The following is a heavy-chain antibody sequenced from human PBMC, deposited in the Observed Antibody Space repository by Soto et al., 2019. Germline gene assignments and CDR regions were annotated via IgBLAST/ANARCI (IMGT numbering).Heavy chain of an antibody. J-gene: IGHJ6*03. V-gene: IGHV1-2*02. Sequence: VQLAQSGAEVKKPGASVKVSCKTSGDSFNDYYIHWVRQAPGQGLEWMGWINPNGGATKYAQKLKGRVTVNRDTSIRTVYMELSSLRSDDTAVYYCARESGGATATLDYYYFYMDVWGKGTTVTVSS. CDR2: INPNGGAT. CDR1: GDSFNDYY. CDR3: ARESGGATATLDYYYFYMDV. D-gene: IGHD5-12*01.